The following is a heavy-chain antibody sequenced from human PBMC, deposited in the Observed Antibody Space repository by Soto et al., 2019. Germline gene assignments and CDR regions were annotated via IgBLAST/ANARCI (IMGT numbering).Heavy chain of an antibody. V-gene: IGHV1-18*04. CDR3: ARDLGSSWYPSYYYGMDV. Sequence: ASVKVSCKASGYTFTSYGISWVRQAPGQGLEWMGWISAYNGNTNYAQKLQGRVTMTTDTSTSTAYMELRSLRSDDTAVYYCARDLGSSWYPSYYYGMDVWGQGTTVTVSS. D-gene: IGHD6-13*01. CDR2: ISAYNGNT. CDR1: GYTFTSYG. J-gene: IGHJ6*02.